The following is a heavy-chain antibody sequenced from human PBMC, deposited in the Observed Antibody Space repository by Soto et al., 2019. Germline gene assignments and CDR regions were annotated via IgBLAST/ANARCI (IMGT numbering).Heavy chain of an antibody. Sequence: SLTCTVSGGSISSGGYYWSWIRQHPGKGLEWIGYIYYSGSTYYNPSLKSRVTISVDTSKNQFSLKLSSVTAADTAVYYCARTGPIIPFDYWGQGTLVTVSS. CDR3: ARTGPIIPFDY. J-gene: IGHJ4*02. D-gene: IGHD1-7*01. CDR2: IYYSGST. CDR1: GGSISSGGYY. V-gene: IGHV4-31*03.